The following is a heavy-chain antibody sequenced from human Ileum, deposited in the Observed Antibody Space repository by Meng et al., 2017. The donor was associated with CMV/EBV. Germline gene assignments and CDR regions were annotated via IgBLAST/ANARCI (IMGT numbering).Heavy chain of an antibody. CDR3: ARRGIAAAGQDYTEYFQH. J-gene: IGHJ1*01. CDR1: GSFRGYY. CDR2: INHSGIT. V-gene: IGHV4-34*01. D-gene: IGHD6-13*01. Sequence: GSFRGYYWSWIRQPPGNGLEWIGEINHSGITNYNPSLKRRVTISVDTSKNQFSLKLSSVTAADTAVYYCARRGIAAAGQDYTEYFQHWGQGTLVTVSS.